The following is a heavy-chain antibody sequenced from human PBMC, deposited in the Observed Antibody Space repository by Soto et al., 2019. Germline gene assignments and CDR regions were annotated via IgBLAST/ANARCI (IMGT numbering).Heavy chain of an antibody. D-gene: IGHD2-15*01. Sequence: QVQLVQSGAEVKKPGSSVKVSCKASGGTFSSYAISWVRQAPGQGLEWMGGIIPIFGTANYAQKFQGRVTITADESTSTAYMELSSLRSEDTAVYYCVRGEDCSGGSGYGANWFDPWGQGTLVTVSS. V-gene: IGHV1-69*12. J-gene: IGHJ5*02. CDR3: VRGEDCSGGSGYGANWFDP. CDR1: GGTFSSYA. CDR2: IIPIFGTA.